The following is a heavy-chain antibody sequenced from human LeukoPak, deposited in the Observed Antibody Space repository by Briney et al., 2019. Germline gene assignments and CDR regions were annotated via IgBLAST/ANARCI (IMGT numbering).Heavy chain of an antibody. Sequence: PGGSLRLSCAASGFTFSSYALSWVRQAPGKGLEWVSTISSSGGDTYYADSVKGRFTISRDNSQNTLFLQMISLRDDDTAVYYCAKGGQQLGPSYYYYYMDVWGKGTTVTVSS. J-gene: IGHJ6*03. V-gene: IGHV3-23*01. D-gene: IGHD6-13*01. CDR2: ISSSGGDT. CDR3: AKGGQQLGPSYYYYYMDV. CDR1: GFTFSSYA.